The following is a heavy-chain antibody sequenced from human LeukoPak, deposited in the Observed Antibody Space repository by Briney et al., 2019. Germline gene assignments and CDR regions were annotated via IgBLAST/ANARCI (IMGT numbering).Heavy chain of an antibody. CDR1: GFTFSNYA. J-gene: IGHJ4*02. CDR3: AKAKTRGMVLPVNY. Sequence: GGSLRLSCAASGFTFSNYAMSWFRQAPGKGLEWVSAISGSGDTTYYADSVEGRFTISRDNSKNTLYLQTNSLRAEDTAVYYCAKAKTRGMVLPVNYWGQGTLVTVSS. CDR2: ISGSGDTT. V-gene: IGHV3-23*01. D-gene: IGHD2-8*01.